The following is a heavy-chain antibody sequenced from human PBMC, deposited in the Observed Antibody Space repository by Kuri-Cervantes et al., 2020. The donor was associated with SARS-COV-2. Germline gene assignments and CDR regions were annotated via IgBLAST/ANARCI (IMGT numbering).Heavy chain of an antibody. CDR1: GGSISSHY. CDR3: ARGKAEVNMIVLVITSGAYYFDY. CDR2: INHSGYT. J-gene: IGHJ4*02. D-gene: IGHD3-22*01. Sequence: SETLSLTCTVSGGSISSHYWSWIRQPPGKGLEWIGEINHSGYTKYNPSLKSRVTISVDTSKNQFSLKVNSVTAADTAVYYCARGKAEVNMIVLVITSGAYYFDYWGQGSLVTVSS. V-gene: IGHV4-34*01.